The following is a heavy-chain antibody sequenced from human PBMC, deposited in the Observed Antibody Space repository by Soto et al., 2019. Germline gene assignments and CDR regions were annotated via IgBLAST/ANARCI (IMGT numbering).Heavy chain of an antibody. CDR2: IIPIFGTA. Sequence: SVKVSCKASGGTFSSYAISWVRQAPGQGLEWMGGIIPIFGTANYAQKFQGRVTITADESTSTAYMELSSLRSEDTAVYYCARDPELQLWPLGAFDIWGQGTMFTVSS. V-gene: IGHV1-69*13. D-gene: IGHD5-18*01. CDR1: GGTFSSYA. CDR3: ARDPELQLWPLGAFDI. J-gene: IGHJ3*02.